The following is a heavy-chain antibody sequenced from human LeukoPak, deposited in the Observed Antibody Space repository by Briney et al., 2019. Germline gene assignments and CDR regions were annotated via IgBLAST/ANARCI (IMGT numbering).Heavy chain of an antibody. Sequence: SETLSLTCAVYGGSFSGYYWSWIRQPPGKGLEWIGEINHSGSTNYNPSLKSRVTISVDTSKNQFSLKLSSVTAADTAVYYCARGRYYYDSSGYYVSRRSYYYYMDVWGKGTTVTVSS. D-gene: IGHD3-22*01. CDR2: INHSGST. J-gene: IGHJ6*03. CDR3: ARGRYYYDSSGYYVSRRSYYYYMDV. V-gene: IGHV4-34*01. CDR1: GGSFSGYY.